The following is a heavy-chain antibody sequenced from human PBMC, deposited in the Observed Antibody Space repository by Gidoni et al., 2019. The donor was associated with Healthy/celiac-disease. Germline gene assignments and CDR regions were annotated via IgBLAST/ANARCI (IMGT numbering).Heavy chain of an antibody. CDR3: ARESLNGGSGSYHIPVDP. D-gene: IGHD3-10*01. V-gene: IGHV1-69*01. CDR2: IIPSVGTA. CDR1: GGTFSSYA. Sequence: QVQLVQSGAEVMQPGSPVKVSCKASGGTFSSYAISWVRQAPGQGLEWMGGIIPSVGTANYAQKFQGRVTITTDESTSTAYMGLSSLRSEDTAVYYCARESLNGGSGSYHIPVDPWGQGTLVTVSS. J-gene: IGHJ5*02.